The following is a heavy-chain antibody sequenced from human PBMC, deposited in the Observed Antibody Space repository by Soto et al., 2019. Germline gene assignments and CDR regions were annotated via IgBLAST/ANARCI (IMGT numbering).Heavy chain of an antibody. Sequence: EVQLVESGGGLVQPGGSLRLSCAASGFTVSSNYMSWVRQAPGKGLEWVSVIYSGGSTYYADSVKGRFTISRDKSKNTLYLQMTSLRAEDTAVYYGARDLATGYCMDVWGQGTTVTVSS. D-gene: IGHD5-12*01. CDR3: ARDLATGYCMDV. V-gene: IGHV3-66*01. CDR1: GFTVSSNY. J-gene: IGHJ6*02. CDR2: IYSGGST.